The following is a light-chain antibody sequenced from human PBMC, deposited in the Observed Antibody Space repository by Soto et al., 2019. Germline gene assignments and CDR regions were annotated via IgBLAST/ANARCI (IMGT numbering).Light chain of an antibody. CDR3: SSFTSRFTFV. J-gene: IGLJ1*01. CDR1: TSDIGNYNY. CDR2: EVT. Sequence: QSALTQPASVSGSPGQSISISCTGATSDIGNYNYFSWYQQHPGKAPKLMISEVTNRPSGVSDRFSGSKSGNTASLTISGLQAEDEADYYCSSFTSRFTFVFGTGTKVTVL. V-gene: IGLV2-14*01.